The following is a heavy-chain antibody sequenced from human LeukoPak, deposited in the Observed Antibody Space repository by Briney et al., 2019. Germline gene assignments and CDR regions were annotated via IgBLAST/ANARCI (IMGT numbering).Heavy chain of an antibody. CDR1: GFTVSTNC. D-gene: IGHD5-18*01. CDR3: ARVDTVMAYYFDL. Sequence: GGSLRLSCAASGFTVSTNCMTWVRQAPGKGLEWVSTIYSGGTIYYADSVMGRFTISRHNSRNTLYLQMNSLRAEDTAVYYCARVDTVMAYYFDLWGQGTLVTVSS. J-gene: IGHJ4*02. V-gene: IGHV3-53*04. CDR2: IYSGGTI.